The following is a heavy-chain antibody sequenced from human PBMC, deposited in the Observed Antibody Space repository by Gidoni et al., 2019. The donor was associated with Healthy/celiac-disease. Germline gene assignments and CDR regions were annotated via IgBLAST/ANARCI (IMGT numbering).Heavy chain of an antibody. D-gene: IGHD3-22*01. Sequence: QLQLVQSGAEVNKPGASVKVSCTASGYTFTSYSMHWVRQAPGQRLEWMGWINAGNGNTKYSQKFQGRVTITRDTSASTDYMELSSLRSEDTAVYYCARSGYYDSSGYQYYYYGMDVWGKGTTVTVSS. CDR3: ARSGYYDSSGYQYYYYGMDV. J-gene: IGHJ6*04. CDR2: INAGNGNT. CDR1: GYTFTSYS. V-gene: IGHV1-3*01.